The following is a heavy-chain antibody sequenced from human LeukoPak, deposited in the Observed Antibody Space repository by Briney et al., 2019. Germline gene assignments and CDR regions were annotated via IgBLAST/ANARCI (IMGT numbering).Heavy chain of an antibody. J-gene: IGHJ3*02. V-gene: IGHV4-34*01. CDR2: INHSGST. D-gene: IGHD1/OR15-1a*01. CDR1: GGSFSGYY. Sequence: SETLSPTCAVYGGSFSGYYWSWIRQPPGKGLEWIGEINHSGSTNYNPSLKSRVTISVDTSKNQFSLKLSSVTAADTAVYYCARGVNNWNIDVFDIWGQGTMVTVSS. CDR3: ARGVNNWNIDVFDI.